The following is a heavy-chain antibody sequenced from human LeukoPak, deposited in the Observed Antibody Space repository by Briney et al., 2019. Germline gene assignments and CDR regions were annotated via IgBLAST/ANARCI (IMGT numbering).Heavy chain of an antibody. CDR3: ARQLRFLEFYYMDV. Sequence: SETLSLTCTVSSGSISSYYWSWIRQPPGKGLEWIGYIYYSGSTNYNPSLKSRVTISVDTSKNQFSLKLSSVTAADTAVYYCARQLRFLEFYYMDVWGKGTTVTVSS. D-gene: IGHD3-3*01. V-gene: IGHV4-59*01. CDR2: IYYSGST. J-gene: IGHJ6*03. CDR1: SGSISSYY.